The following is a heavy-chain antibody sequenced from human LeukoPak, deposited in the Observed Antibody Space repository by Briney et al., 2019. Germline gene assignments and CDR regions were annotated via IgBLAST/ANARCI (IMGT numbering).Heavy chain of an antibody. Sequence: ASVKVSCKASGYTLTGYYVHWVRQAPGQGLEWMGWINPNPNSGGTNYAQNFQGRVTMTRDMSISTAYMELSSLRSDDTAVYYCARGLYYYGSGSPNDYWGQGTLVTVSS. CDR1: GYTLTGYY. D-gene: IGHD3-10*01. V-gene: IGHV1-2*02. CDR3: ARGLYYYGSGSPNDY. CDR2: INPNPNSGGT. J-gene: IGHJ4*02.